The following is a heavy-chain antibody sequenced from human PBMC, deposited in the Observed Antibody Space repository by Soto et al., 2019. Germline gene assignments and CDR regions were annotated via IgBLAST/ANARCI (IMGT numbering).Heavy chain of an antibody. V-gene: IGHV4-61*01. CDR2: IYYSGST. CDR1: GGSVSSGSYY. D-gene: IGHD2-15*01. CDR3: ARGVVVVVAATPAFDY. J-gene: IGHJ4*02. Sequence: TSETLSLTCTVSGGSVSSGSYYWSWIRQPPGKGLEWIGYIYYSGSTNYNPSLKSRVTISVDTSKNQFSLKLSSVTAADTAVYYCARGVVVVVAATPAFDYWGQGTLVTVSS.